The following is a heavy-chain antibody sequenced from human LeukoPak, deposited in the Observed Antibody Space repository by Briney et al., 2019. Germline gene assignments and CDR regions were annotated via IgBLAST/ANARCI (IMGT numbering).Heavy chain of an antibody. D-gene: IGHD3-16*01. J-gene: IGHJ6*02. CDR2: ISSSSSYI. Sequence: GGSLRLSCAASGFTFSSYAMNWVRQAPGKGLEWVSSISSSSSYIYYADSVKGRFTISRDNAKNSLYLQMNSLRAEDTAVYYCARDLFGGSCGMDVWGQGTTVTVSS. CDR1: GFTFSSYA. V-gene: IGHV3-21*01. CDR3: ARDLFGGSCGMDV.